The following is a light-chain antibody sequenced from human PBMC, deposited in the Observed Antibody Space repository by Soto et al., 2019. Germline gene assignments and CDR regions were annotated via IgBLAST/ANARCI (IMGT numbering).Light chain of an antibody. CDR3: QSYDSSLSVV. V-gene: IGLV1-40*01. CDR1: SSNIGAGYD. CDR2: GNS. Sequence: QSALTQPPSVSGAPGQRVTISCTGSSSNIGAGYDVHWYQQLPGTAPKLLIYGNSIRPSGVPDRFSGSKSGTSASLAITGLQAEDEADYYCQSYDSSLSVVFGGGTQLTVL. J-gene: IGLJ2*01.